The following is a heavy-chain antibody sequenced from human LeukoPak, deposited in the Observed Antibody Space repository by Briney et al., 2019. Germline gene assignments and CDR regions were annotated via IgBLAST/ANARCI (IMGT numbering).Heavy chain of an antibody. V-gene: IGHV3-7*01. CDR1: GFTFSSYW. J-gene: IGHJ4*02. CDR3: ASSIRFLGWLFPAFDY. D-gene: IGHD3-3*01. CDR2: IKQDGSEK. Sequence: PGGSLRLSCAASGFTFSSYWMSWVRQAPGKGLEWVANIKQDGSEKYYVDSVKGRFTISRDNAKNSLYLQMNSLRAEDTAVYYCASSIRFLGWLFPAFDYWGQGTLVTVSS.